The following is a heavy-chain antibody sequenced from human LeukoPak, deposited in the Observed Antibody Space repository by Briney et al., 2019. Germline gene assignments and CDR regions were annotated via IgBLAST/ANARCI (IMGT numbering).Heavy chain of an antibody. D-gene: IGHD4-17*01. Sequence: GGSLRLSCAASGFTFSNYWMTWVRQAPGKGLEWVAGITGGGGTTDYADSVKGRFTISRDNSKDTLFLQMNSLGVEDTAVYYCAKSVRVTVTHFDYWGQGTLVTVSS. CDR1: GFTFSNYW. CDR2: ITGGGGTT. V-gene: IGHV3-23*01. CDR3: AKSVRVTVTHFDY. J-gene: IGHJ4*02.